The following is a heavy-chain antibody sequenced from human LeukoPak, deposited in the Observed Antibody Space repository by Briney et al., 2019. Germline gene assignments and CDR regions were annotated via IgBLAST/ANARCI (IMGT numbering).Heavy chain of an antibody. CDR3: ATGAPRYYDSSGYPRARAFDI. Sequence: GASVKVSSRVSGYTLNALSMHQVRQAPGKGLEWMGGFDPEDGETIYAQKFQGRVTMTEDTSTDIDYMELSSLRSEDTAVYYCATGAPRYYDSSGYPRARAFDIWGQGTMVTVSS. D-gene: IGHD3-22*01. J-gene: IGHJ3*02. CDR2: FDPEDGET. V-gene: IGHV1-24*01. CDR1: GYTLNALS.